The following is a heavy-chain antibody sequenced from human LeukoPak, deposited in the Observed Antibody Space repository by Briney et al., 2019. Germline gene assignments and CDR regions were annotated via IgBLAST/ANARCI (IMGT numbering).Heavy chain of an antibody. CDR3: AKKGIAAADSFDY. D-gene: IGHD6-13*01. Sequence: GGSLRLSCAASGFTFSSYVMSWVRQAPGKGLDWVSGISGSGGSTYYADSVKGRFTISRDNSKNTLYLQMNSLRAEDTAVYYCAKKGIAAADSFDYWGQGTLVTVSS. CDR2: ISGSGGST. J-gene: IGHJ4*02. CDR1: GFTFSSYV. V-gene: IGHV3-23*01.